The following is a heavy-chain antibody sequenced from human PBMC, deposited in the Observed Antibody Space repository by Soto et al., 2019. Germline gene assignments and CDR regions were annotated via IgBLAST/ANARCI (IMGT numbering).Heavy chain of an antibody. CDR1: GGSISSYY. D-gene: IGHD3-10*01. Sequence: SETLSLTCTFSGGSISSYYWSLIRQPPGKGLEWIGYIYYSGSTNYNPSLKSRVTISVDTSKKQFSLKLSSVTAADTAVYYCARVWGGAFDFWGQGTMVTVSS. CDR3: ARVWGGAFDF. J-gene: IGHJ3*01. CDR2: IYYSGST. V-gene: IGHV4-59*01.